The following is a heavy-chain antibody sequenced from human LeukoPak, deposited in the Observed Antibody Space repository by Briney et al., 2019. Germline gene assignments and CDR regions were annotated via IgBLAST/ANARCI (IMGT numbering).Heavy chain of an antibody. CDR3: AELGITMIGGV. V-gene: IGHV3-48*03. CDR2: ISSSGSTI. D-gene: IGHD3-10*02. CDR1: GFTFSRYE. J-gene: IGHJ6*04. Sequence: GGSLRLSCAASGFTFSRYEMNWGRQAPGKGLEWVSYISSSGSTIYYAGSVKGRFTISRDNAKNSLYLQMNSLRAEDTAVYYCAELGITMIGGVWGKGTTVTISS.